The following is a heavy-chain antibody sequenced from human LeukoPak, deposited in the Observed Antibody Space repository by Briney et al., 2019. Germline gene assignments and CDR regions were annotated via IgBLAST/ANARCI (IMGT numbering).Heavy chain of an antibody. CDR1: GFTFSSYA. CDR2: ISGSGGST. Sequence: GGSLRLSCAASGFTFSSYAMSWVRQAPGKGLEWVSAISGSGGSTYYADSVKGRFTISRDNSKNTLYLQMNSLRAEDTAVYYCVKDDGWVQYANWGQGTLVTVSS. V-gene: IGHV3-23*01. D-gene: IGHD5-24*01. J-gene: IGHJ1*01. CDR3: VKDDGWVQYAN.